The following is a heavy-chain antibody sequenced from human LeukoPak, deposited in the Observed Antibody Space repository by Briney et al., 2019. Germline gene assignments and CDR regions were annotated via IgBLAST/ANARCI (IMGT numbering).Heavy chain of an antibody. Sequence: SETLSLTCTVSGVSINDFHWTWIRQSPGNGLELVGYIYYDGSTDYNPSLKSRVTMSIDTSRSQFSLKLYSVTAADTAVYYCTKVGLSGLFDYWGQGALVTVSS. J-gene: IGHJ4*02. D-gene: IGHD3-10*01. V-gene: IGHV4-59*01. CDR2: IYYDGST. CDR3: TKVGLSGLFDY. CDR1: GVSINDFH.